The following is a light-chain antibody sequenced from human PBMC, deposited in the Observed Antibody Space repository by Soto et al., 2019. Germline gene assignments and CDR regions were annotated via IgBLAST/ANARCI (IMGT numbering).Light chain of an antibody. CDR3: QHYNSYSEA. J-gene: IGKJ1*01. Sequence: DIHMTQSPSTLSGSGGDRVTITCRASQTISSWFAWYQQKPGKAPKLLIYKASTLKSGVPSRFSGSGSGTEFTLTISSLQPDDFATYYCQHYNSYSEAFGQGTKVDIK. CDR1: QTISSW. CDR2: KAS. V-gene: IGKV1-5*03.